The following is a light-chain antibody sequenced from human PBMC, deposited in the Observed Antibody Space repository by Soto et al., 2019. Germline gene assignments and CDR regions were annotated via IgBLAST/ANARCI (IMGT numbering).Light chain of an antibody. V-gene: IGKV3-11*01. CDR2: DAS. J-gene: IGKJ1*01. Sequence: IVLTQSPATLSLSPGERATLSCRASQSVSSYLDWYQQRPGQAPRLLIFDASNRATGIPGRFSGSGSGTDFTLTISSLEPEDFAVYYCQQRSNWPPWTFGQGTRVEIK. CDR3: QQRSNWPPWT. CDR1: QSVSSY.